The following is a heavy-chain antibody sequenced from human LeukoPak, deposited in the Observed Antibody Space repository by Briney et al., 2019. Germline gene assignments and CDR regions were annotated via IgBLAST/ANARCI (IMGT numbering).Heavy chain of an antibody. CDR1: GFSLNTRGVG. J-gene: IGHJ4*02. Sequence: SGPTLVNPPHTLTLTCTFSGFSLNTRGVGVGWIRQPPGRALEWLALIYWDDDRRYSPSLKSRLTITKDTSKNQVVLTMTNMDPVDTATYFCAHRKNYYDSSVFDNWGQGTLVTVSS. CDR2: IYWDDDR. D-gene: IGHD3-22*01. V-gene: IGHV2-5*02. CDR3: AHRKNYYDSSVFDN.